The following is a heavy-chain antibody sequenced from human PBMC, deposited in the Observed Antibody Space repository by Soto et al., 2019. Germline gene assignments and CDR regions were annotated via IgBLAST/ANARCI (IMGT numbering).Heavy chain of an antibody. CDR3: AKDNYVFWSGYYSMYYYYYYGMDV. Sequence: GGSLRLSCAASGVTFSSYGMHWVRQAPGKGLEWVAVISYDGSNKYYADSVKGRFTISRDNSKNTLYLQMNSLRAEDTAVYYCAKDNYVFWSGYYSMYYYYYYGMDVWGKGTTVTVSS. CDR2: ISYDGSNK. V-gene: IGHV3-30*18. J-gene: IGHJ6*04. CDR1: GVTFSSYG. D-gene: IGHD3-3*01.